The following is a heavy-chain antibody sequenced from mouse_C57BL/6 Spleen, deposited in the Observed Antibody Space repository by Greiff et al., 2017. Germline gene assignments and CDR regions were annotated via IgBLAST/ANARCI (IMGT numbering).Heavy chain of an antibody. CDR3: ARGLDGYLYAMDY. CDR1: GFTFSDYG. V-gene: IGHV5-17*01. J-gene: IGHJ4*01. D-gene: IGHD2-3*01. CDR2: ISSGSSTI. Sequence: EVQRVESGGGLVKPGGSLKLSCAASGFTFSDYGMHWVRQAPEKGLEWVAYISSGSSTIYYADTVKGRFTISRDNAKNTLFLQMTSLRSEDTAMXYCARGLDGYLYAMDYWGQGTSVTVSS.